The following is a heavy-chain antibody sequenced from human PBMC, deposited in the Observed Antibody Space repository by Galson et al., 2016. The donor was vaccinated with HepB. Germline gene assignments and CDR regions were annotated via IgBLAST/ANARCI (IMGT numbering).Heavy chain of an antibody. CDR2: IYYRGTT. V-gene: IGHV4-59*08. J-gene: IGHJ1*01. Sequence: ETLSLTCTVSGGSITSLYWSWVRQPPGKGMEWIGYIYYRGTTNYNPSLESRVSISGDSSSKHFSLKLDSVTAADTAIYYCARLGGGYCSCSRCYGYFQLWGQGTLVTVAP. CDR1: GGSITSLY. CDR3: ARLGGGYCSCSRCYGYFQL. D-gene: IGHD2-15*01.